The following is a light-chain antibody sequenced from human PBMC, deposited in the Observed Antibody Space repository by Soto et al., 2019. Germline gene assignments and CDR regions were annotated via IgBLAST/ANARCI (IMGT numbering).Light chain of an antibody. CDR1: QSISSY. CDR2: AAS. Sequence: DIQMTQSPSSLSASVGDRVTITCRASQSISSYLNWYQQNPGKAPKLLIYAASSLQSGVPSRFSGSGSGTDFTLTISSLQPEDFASYYCQQSYSTPWTFGQGTKVEI. V-gene: IGKV1-39*01. J-gene: IGKJ1*01. CDR3: QQSYSTPWT.